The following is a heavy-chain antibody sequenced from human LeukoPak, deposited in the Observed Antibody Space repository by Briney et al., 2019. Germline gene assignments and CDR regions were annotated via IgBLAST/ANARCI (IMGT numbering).Heavy chain of an antibody. D-gene: IGHD3-10*01. CDR3: ARRARRGRFGELLDDYFDY. J-gene: IGHJ4*02. CDR1: GGSISSYY. Sequence: PSETLSLTCTVSGGSISSYYWSWIRQPPGKGLEWIGYIYYSGSTNYNPSLKSRVTISVDTSKNQFSLKLSSVTAADTAVYYCARRARRGRFGELLDDYFDYWGQGTLVTVSS. CDR2: IYYSGST. V-gene: IGHV4-59*08.